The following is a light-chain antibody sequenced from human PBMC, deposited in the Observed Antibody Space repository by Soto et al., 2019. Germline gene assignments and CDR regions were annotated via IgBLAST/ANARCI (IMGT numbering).Light chain of an antibody. CDR2: TAS. Sequence: DIQMTQSPSSLSASVGDRVTITCRTSQPISDNLNWYQQKPGKAPSLLIYTASNLQTGVPSRFSGSGSGTHFTLTISSLQPEDFATYYCQQSYNTPRTFGQGTKVEIK. CDR1: QPISDN. J-gene: IGKJ1*01. V-gene: IGKV1-39*01. CDR3: QQSYNTPRT.